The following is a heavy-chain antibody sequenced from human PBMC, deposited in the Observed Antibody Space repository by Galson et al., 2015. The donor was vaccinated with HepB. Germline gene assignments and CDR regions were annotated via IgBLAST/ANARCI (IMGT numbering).Heavy chain of an antibody. CDR1: GFTFGAYA. D-gene: IGHD3-10*01. CDR3: ASPIIRGVIFHAFDI. J-gene: IGHJ3*02. Sequence: SLRLSCAASGFTFGAYAMSWVRQAPGKGLEWVSAIRTSGTSTYYADSVKGRFTISRDNSKNTLYLQMNSLRAEDTAVYYCASPIIRGVIFHAFDIWGQGTKVTVAS. V-gene: IGHV3-23*01. CDR2: IRTSGTST.